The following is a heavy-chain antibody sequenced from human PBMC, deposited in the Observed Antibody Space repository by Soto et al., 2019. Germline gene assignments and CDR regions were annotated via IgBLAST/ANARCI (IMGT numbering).Heavy chain of an antibody. CDR2: IYSGGST. V-gene: IGHV3-53*01. J-gene: IGHJ4*02. CDR3: ARSMGREDSSSWFIFDY. CDR1: GFTVSSNY. D-gene: IGHD6-13*01. Sequence: EVQLVESGGGLIQPGGSLRLSCAASGFTVSSNYMSWVRQAPGKGLEWVSVIYSGGSTYYADSVKGRFTISRDNSKNTLYLQMNSLRAEDTAVYYCARSMGREDSSSWFIFDYWGQGTLVTVSS.